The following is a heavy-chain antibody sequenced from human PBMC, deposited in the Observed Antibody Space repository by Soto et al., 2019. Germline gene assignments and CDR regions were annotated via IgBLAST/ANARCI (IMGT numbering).Heavy chain of an antibody. CDR2: IWYDGSNK. J-gene: IGHJ4*02. CDR1: GFTFSSYG. D-gene: IGHD2-15*01. CDR3: ARDQVVAAARMFDY. Sequence: PGGSLRLSCAASGFTFSSYGMHWVLQAPCKGLEWVAVIWYDGSNKYYADSVKGRFTISRGNSKNTLYLQMNSLRAEDTAVYYCARDQVVAAARMFDYWGQGTLVTVSS. V-gene: IGHV3-33*01.